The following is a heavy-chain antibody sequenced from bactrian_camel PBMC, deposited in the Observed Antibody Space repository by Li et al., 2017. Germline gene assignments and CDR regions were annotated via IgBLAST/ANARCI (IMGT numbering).Heavy chain of an antibody. Sequence: VQLVESGGGSVQAGGSLRLSCAASGFPFSSYAMSWVRQAPRKGLEWVSKIFSDGVTILYSDSVKGRFTISRDNAKNTVYLQMNSLKSEDTALYYCAHGLHYYGQGTQVTVSS. CDR3: AHGLHY. J-gene: IGHJ4*01. CDR2: IFSDGVTI. D-gene: IGHD3*01. CDR1: GFPFSSYA. V-gene: IGHV3S35*01.